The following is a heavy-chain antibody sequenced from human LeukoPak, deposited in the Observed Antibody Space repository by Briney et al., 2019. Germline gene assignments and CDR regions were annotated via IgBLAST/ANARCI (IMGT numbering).Heavy chain of an antibody. Sequence: GGSLRLSCAASGFTFSSYGMHWIRQAPGKGLECVSYISSSGNTTYHADSVKGRFTIFRDNAKNSLYLQMSSLRAEGTAVYYCARDGGSSWYFDYWGQGTLVTVSS. J-gene: IGHJ4*02. V-gene: IGHV3-48*04. CDR2: ISSSGNTT. CDR1: GFTFSSYG. CDR3: ARDGGSSWYFDY. D-gene: IGHD6-13*01.